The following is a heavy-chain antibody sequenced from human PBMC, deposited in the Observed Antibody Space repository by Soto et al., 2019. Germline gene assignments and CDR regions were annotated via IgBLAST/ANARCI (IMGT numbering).Heavy chain of an antibody. CDR1: GFTFSSYG. CDR3: ARVRWELLHLFYYFDY. V-gene: IGHV3-33*01. J-gene: IGHJ4*02. CDR2: IWYDGSNK. D-gene: IGHD1-26*01. Sequence: QVQLVESGGGVVQPGRSLRLSCAASGFTFSSYGMHWVRQAPGKGLEWVAVIWYDGSNKYYADSVKGRFTISRDNSKNTLYLQMNSLRAEDKAVYYCARVRWELLHLFYYFDYWGQGTLVTVSS.